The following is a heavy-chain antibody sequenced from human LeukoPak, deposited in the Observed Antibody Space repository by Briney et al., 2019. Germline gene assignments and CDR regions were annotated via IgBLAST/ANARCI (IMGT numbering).Heavy chain of an antibody. Sequence: PGGSLRLSCAASGFTFSSYGMSWVRQAPGKGLEWVSAISGSGGSTYYADSVKGRFTISRDNAKNSPFLQMNSLRAEDTAVYFCAKSTRAVMAMMDVWGKGTTVTVSS. V-gene: IGHV3-23*01. CDR3: AKSTRAVMAMMDV. CDR1: GFTFSSYG. CDR2: ISGSGGST. D-gene: IGHD3-16*01. J-gene: IGHJ6*04.